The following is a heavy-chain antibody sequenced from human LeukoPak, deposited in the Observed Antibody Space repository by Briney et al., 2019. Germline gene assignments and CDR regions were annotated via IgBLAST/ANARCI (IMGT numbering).Heavy chain of an antibody. CDR3: ARGRGGYNYGYEYFQH. V-gene: IGHV4-59*01. CDR2: IYYSGST. Sequence: PSETLSLTCTVSGGSISSYYWSWIRQPPGKGLEWIGYIYYSGSTNYNPSLKSRVTISVDTSKNQFSLKLSSVTAADTAVYYCARGRGGYNYGYEYFQHWGQGTLVTVSS. J-gene: IGHJ1*01. CDR1: GGSISSYY. D-gene: IGHD5-24*01.